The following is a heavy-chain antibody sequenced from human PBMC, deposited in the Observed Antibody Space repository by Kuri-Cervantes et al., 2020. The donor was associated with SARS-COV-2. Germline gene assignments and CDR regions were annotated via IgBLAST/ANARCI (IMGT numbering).Heavy chain of an antibody. CDR1: GFTFSGSA. V-gene: IGHV3-73*01. CDR3: TREQNEGFYYYYGMDV. Sequence: GESLKISCAASGFTFSGSAMHWVRQASGKGLEWVGRIRSKANSYATAYAASVKGRFTMSRDDSKNTLSLQMNSLKTEDTAVYYCTREQNEGFYYYYGMDVWGQGTTVTVSS. J-gene: IGHJ6*02. CDR2: IRSKANSYAT.